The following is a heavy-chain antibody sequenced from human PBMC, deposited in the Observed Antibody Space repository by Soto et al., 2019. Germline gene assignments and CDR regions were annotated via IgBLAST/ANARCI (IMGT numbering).Heavy chain of an antibody. D-gene: IGHD6-6*01. CDR3: ARDGPGRPYGMDV. CDR1: GYTFNTYL. V-gene: IGHV1-18*01. CDR2: ISISTGDT. J-gene: IGHJ6*02. Sequence: QVQLVQSGAEVKEPGASVTVSCKASGYTFNTYLIAWVRQAPGQGLEWMGWISISTGDTDYAQNLQGRVTLTTDPSSSTAYMELKSLRPDDTALYYCARDGPGRPYGMDVWGQGTPVIVSS.